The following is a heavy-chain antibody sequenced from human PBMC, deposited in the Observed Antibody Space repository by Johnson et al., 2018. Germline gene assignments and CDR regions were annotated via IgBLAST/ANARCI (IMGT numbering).Heavy chain of an antibody. CDR3: ATGGHFSHMDF. Sequence: VQLVESGGGLVQPGGSRRLSCAASGFTFGSRAITWVRPAPGKGLEVVSTISGNGDDTYYPDSVKGRFILSRDNSKNTLDLQMNTLRVEDTAVYYCATGGHFSHMDFWGKGTTVTVSS. CDR1: GFTFGSRA. J-gene: IGHJ6*03. CDR2: ISGNGDDT. V-gene: IGHV3-23*04.